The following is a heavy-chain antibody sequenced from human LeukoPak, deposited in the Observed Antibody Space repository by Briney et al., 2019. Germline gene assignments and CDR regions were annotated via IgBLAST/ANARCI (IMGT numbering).Heavy chain of an antibody. Sequence: GGPLRLSCAASGFTFSGSAMHWVRQASGKGLEWVGRIRSKTNSYATAYAASVKGRFTISRDDSKNTAYLQMNSLKTEDAAVYYCSANYCSGTNCYYYWGQGTLVTVSS. CDR1: GFTFSGSA. CDR2: IRSKTNSYAT. CDR3: SANYCSGTNCYYY. J-gene: IGHJ4*02. V-gene: IGHV3-73*01. D-gene: IGHD2-15*01.